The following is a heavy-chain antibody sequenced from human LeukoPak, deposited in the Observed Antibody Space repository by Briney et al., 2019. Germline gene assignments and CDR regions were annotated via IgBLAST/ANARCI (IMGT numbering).Heavy chain of an antibody. Sequence: ASVKVSCKASGYTFTSYGISWVRQAPGQGLEWMGWISVYNGNTNYAQNLQGRVTMTTDTSTSTAYMELRSLRSDDTAVYYCARGPRCSGATCYSQIFDHWGQGALVTVSS. D-gene: IGHD2-15*01. CDR3: ARGPRCSGATCYSQIFDH. CDR1: GYTFTSYG. J-gene: IGHJ4*02. CDR2: ISVYNGNT. V-gene: IGHV1-18*01.